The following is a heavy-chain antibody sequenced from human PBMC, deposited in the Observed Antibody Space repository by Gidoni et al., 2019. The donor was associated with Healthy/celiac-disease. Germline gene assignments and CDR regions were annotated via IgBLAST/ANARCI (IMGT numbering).Heavy chain of an antibody. V-gene: IGHV3-23*01. J-gene: IGHJ6*02. CDR2: ISGSCGST. CDR1: GFTCSSYA. CDR3: NGGRWYYYYGRDF. Sequence: VQLLAYAGGLVPPAGALRLSCAGSGFTCSSYAIVGVRQAPGEGLAWVSAISGSCGSTCYAVSGKRGFTTSRDNSKHPLYLQVNSLRAEDTAVYYCNGGRWYYYYGRDFWGQGTTVTVSS. D-gene: IGHD3-16*01.